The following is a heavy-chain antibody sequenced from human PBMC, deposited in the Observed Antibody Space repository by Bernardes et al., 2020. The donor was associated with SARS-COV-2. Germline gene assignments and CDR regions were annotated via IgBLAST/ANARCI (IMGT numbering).Heavy chain of an antibody. Sequence: SETLSLTCAVSGDSISSTSYYWGWIRQPPGQGLDWIGNIFYDGITYYNPSLQIRVTISVDTSKNQFSLKLSSVTAADTAVYYCTRGVEIFGGVVFYYYGLDVWGQGTTVTVSS. V-gene: IGHV4-39*01. D-gene: IGHD3-3*01. J-gene: IGHJ6*02. CDR1: GDSISSTSYY. CDR2: IFYDGIT. CDR3: TRGVEIFGGVVFYYYGLDV.